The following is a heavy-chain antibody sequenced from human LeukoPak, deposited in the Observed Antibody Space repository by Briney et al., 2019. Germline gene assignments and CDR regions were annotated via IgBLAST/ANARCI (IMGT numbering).Heavy chain of an antibody. CDR3: AKDKGAVGGTFDY. CDR2: LTGGGGGT. Sequence: GGSLRLSCAASGFTFSTYAMSWVRQAPGKGLEWVSGLTGGGGGTSYADSVKGRFTISRDNSKNTLYLQMNSLRAEDTAVYYFAKDKGAVGGTFDYWGQGTLVTVSS. D-gene: IGHD1-26*01. V-gene: IGHV3-23*01. J-gene: IGHJ4*02. CDR1: GFTFSTYA.